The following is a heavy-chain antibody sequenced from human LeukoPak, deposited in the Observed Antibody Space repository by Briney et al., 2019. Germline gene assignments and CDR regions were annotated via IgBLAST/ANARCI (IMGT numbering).Heavy chain of an antibody. CDR1: GFTFSSYA. J-gene: IGHJ6*02. CDR3: AKGLDYDSSGYYLGYYYGMDV. CDR2: ISGSGGST. Sequence: GGSLRLSCAASGFTFSSYAMSWVRQAPGKGLEWVSAISGSGGSTYYADSVKGRFTISRDNSKNTLYLQMNSLRAEDTAVYYCAKGLDYDSSGYYLGYYYGMDVWGQGTTVTVSS. V-gene: IGHV3-23*01. D-gene: IGHD3-22*01.